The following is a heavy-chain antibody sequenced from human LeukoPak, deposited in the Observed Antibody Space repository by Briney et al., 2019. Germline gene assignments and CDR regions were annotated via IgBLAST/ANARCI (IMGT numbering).Heavy chain of an antibody. V-gene: IGHV1-69*06. Sequence: ASVKVSCKASGGTFSSYAISWVRQAPGQGLEWTGGIIPIFGTANYAQKFQGRVTITADKSTSTAYMELSSLRSEDAAVYYCARRMGYCSGGSCYLNYYYYYGMDVWGKGTTVTVSS. J-gene: IGHJ6*04. D-gene: IGHD2-15*01. CDR3: ARRMGYCSGGSCYLNYYYYYGMDV. CDR1: GGTFSSYA. CDR2: IIPIFGTA.